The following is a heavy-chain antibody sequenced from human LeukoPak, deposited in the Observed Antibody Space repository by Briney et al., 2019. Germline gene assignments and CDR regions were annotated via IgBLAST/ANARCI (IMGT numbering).Heavy chain of an antibody. Sequence: PSETLSLTCTVSGGSISSYYWSWIRQPPGKGLEWIGYIYYSGSTNYNPSLKSRVTISVDTSKNQFSLKLSSVTAADTAVYYCASLVTTSIHNWLDPWGQGTLVTVSS. J-gene: IGHJ5*02. CDR3: ASLVTTSIHNWLDP. CDR1: GGSISSYY. D-gene: IGHD5-12*01. V-gene: IGHV4-59*01. CDR2: IYYSGST.